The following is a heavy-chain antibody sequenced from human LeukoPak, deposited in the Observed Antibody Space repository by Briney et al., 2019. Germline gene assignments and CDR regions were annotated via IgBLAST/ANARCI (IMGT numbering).Heavy chain of an antibody. Sequence: ASETLSLTCTVSGVSVSSGIYYWRWIRQPPGKALEWIGYISYSGTTNYNPSLKSRVTISVDTSKNQSSLKLTSVTAADTAVYYCARMRHGDYFDYWGQGTLVTVSS. J-gene: IGHJ4*02. CDR2: ISYSGTT. CDR3: ARMRHGDYFDY. CDR1: GVSVSSGIYY. D-gene: IGHD4-17*01. V-gene: IGHV4-61*01.